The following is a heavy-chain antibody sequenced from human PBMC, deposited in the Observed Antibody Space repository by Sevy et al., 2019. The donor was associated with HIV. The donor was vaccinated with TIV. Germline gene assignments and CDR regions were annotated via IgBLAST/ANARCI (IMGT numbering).Heavy chain of an antibody. J-gene: IGHJ4*02. D-gene: IGHD5-12*01. CDR3: ARDGNIVATTMRGYFDY. CDR1: GFTFSSYG. CDR2: ISYDGSNK. V-gene: IGHV3-30*03. Sequence: GGSLRLSCAASGFTFSSYGMHWVRQAPGKGLEWVAVISYDGSNKYYADSVKGRFTISRDNSKNTLYLQMNSLRAEDTAVYYCARDGNIVATTMRGYFDYWGQGTLVTVSS.